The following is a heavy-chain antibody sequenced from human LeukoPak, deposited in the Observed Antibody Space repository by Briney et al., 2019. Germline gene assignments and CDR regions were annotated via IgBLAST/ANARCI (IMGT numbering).Heavy chain of an antibody. CDR2: INPSGGDT. CDR3: ARSALPIGYCSSTSCYTENSWFDP. CDR1: GYTFTSYY. V-gene: IGHV1-46*01. J-gene: IGHJ5*02. Sequence: GASVKVSCKASGYTFTSYYMHWVRQAPGQGLEWMGIINPSGGDTSYAQKFQGRVTMTRDTSTSTVYMELSSLRSEDTAVYYCARSALPIGYCSSTSCYTENSWFDPWGQGTLVTVSS. D-gene: IGHD2-2*02.